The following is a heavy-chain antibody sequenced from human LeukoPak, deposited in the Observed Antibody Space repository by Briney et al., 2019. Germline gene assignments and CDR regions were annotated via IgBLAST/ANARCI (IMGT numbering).Heavy chain of an antibody. CDR3: ARLFSTSHY. D-gene: IGHD2-21*01. CDR1: GFTFSSYA. CDR2: ISSSGSTI. V-gene: IGHV3-48*03. Sequence: GGSLRLSCAASGFTFSSYAMVWGRQAPGKGLEWVSLISSSGSTIYYADSVKGRFTISRDNAKNSLYLQMNSLRAEDTAVYYCARLFSTSHYWGQGTLVTVSS. J-gene: IGHJ4*02.